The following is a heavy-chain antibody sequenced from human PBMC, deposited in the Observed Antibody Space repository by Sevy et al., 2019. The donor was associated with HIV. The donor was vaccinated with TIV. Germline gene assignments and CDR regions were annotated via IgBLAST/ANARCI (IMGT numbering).Heavy chain of an antibody. J-gene: IGHJ4*02. CDR2: IYYNGHI. V-gene: IGHV4-59*08. D-gene: IGHD1-26*01. CDR3: AGENAWGRGYS. Sequence: SLTCTVSGGSITSLYWNWIRQPPGKGLKWIANIYYNGHINYNPSLKSRVTLSLDTSKNQFSLRLSSVTAADTAMYYCAGENAWGRGYSWGQGTLVTVSS. CDR1: GGSITSLY.